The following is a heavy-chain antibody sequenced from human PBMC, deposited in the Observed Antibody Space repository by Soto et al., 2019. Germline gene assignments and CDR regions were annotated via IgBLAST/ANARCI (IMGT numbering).Heavy chain of an antibody. CDR1: GYTFTSSY. CDR3: ARGPGASGLDV. V-gene: IGHV1-46*01. Sequence: QVQLVQSGAEVKKAGASVNVSCKASGYTFTSSYIHWVRQAPGQGFELMGIINPSGGGTSYSQKLQGRVTLTRDTSTRTIYMELNSLRSDDTAVYYCARGPGASGLDVWGQGTTVTVSS. CDR2: INPSGGGT. D-gene: IGHD2-8*02. J-gene: IGHJ6*02.